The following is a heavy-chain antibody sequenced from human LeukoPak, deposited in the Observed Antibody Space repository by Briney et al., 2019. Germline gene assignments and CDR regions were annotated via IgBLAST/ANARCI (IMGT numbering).Heavy chain of an antibody. D-gene: IGHD3-22*01. CDR3: ARDTGETYYYDSSGPADAFDI. J-gene: IGHJ3*02. V-gene: IGHV3-48*03. CDR2: ISSSGNTI. Sequence: PGGSLRLSCAASGFIFSDYEMNWVRQAPGKGLEWVSYISSSGNTIYYADSVKGRFTISRDNAKNSLYLQMNSLRAEDTAVYYCARDTGETYYYDSSGPADAFDIWGQGTMVTVSS. CDR1: GFIFSDYE.